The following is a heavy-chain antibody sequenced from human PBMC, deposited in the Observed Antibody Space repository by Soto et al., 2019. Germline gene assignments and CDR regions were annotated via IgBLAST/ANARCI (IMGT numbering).Heavy chain of an antibody. CDR3: ASTLDV. CDR2: ISYDGSNK. Sequence: QVQLVESGGGVVQPGRSLRLSCAASGFTFSSYAMHWVRQAPGKGLEWVAVISYDGSNKYYADSVKGRFTISRDNSKNTLYLQMNSLRADDRAVYYCASTLDVWGQGTTVTVAS. V-gene: IGHV3-30-3*01. J-gene: IGHJ6*02. CDR1: GFTFSSYA.